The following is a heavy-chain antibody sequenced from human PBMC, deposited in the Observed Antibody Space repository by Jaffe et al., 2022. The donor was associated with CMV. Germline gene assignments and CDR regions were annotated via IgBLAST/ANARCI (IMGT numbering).Heavy chain of an antibody. J-gene: IGHJ4*02. CDR3: ARARQGVHREIDY. Sequence: QVQLQESGPGLVKSSETLSLTCSVSGGSMSGHYWNWIRQPPGKGLEWIGYVYDSYSVSTNYNPSLKSRVTISEDTSKNQFSLELNSVTAADTAVYYCARARQGVHREIDYWGQGILVTVSS. CDR1: GGSMSGHY. CDR2: VYDSYSVST. D-gene: IGHD2-8*01. V-gene: IGHV4-59*11.